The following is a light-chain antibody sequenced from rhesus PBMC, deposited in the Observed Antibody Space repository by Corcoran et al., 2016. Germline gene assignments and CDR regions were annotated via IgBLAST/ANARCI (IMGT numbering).Light chain of an antibody. CDR2: CAS. Sequence: DIVMTQSPDSLAVSLGERVTINCKSSQSLLYTSNNKNSLAWFQQRPGQAPKLLIPCASTRASGVPIRCSGSGAGTDCTLNISCLQAEDVAVYYCQQYYSSPYSFGQGTKVEIK. V-gene: IGKV4-1*01. CDR1: QSLLYTSNNKNS. J-gene: IGKJ2*01. CDR3: QQYYSSPYS.